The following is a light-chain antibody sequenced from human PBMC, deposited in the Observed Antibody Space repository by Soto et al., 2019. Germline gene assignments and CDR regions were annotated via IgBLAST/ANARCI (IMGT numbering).Light chain of an antibody. CDR2: GAS. V-gene: IGKV3-20*01. Sequence: EIVLTQSPCTLSLSPGERATLSCGASQSVSSSYLARYQQKPGQAPSLLIYGASSRATGIPDRLSGSGSGTDFTLTISRLEPEDFAVYYCQQYGSSPLFGQGTKVDIK. CDR3: QQYGSSPL. CDR1: QSVSSSY. J-gene: IGKJ1*01.